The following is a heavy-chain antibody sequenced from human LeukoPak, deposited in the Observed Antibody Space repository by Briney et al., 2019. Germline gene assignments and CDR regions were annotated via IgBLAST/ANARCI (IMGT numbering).Heavy chain of an antibody. J-gene: IGHJ4*02. CDR3: ARKWELRDFDY. D-gene: IGHD1-26*01. V-gene: IGHV3-9*01. CDR1: GFIVNDHA. CDR2: VFWNGVDK. Sequence: GRSLRLSCVASGFIVNDHAMHWVRQTPGKGLEWVAGVFWNGVDKGYADSVKGRFTIFRDNAKNSMYLQMNSLRIEDTAVYYCARKWELRDFDYWGQGTLVTVSS.